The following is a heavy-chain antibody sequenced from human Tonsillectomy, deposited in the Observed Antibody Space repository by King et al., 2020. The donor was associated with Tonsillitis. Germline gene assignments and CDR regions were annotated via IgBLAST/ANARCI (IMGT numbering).Heavy chain of an antibody. J-gene: IGHJ6*02. CDR1: GFTFDAYA. D-gene: IGHD3-22*01. V-gene: IGHV3-9*01. CDR3: AKDIRGTMIVVVPSSHGAYGMDV. Sequence: VQLVESGGGLVQPGRSLRLSCAASGFTFDAYAMHWVRQAPGKGLEWVSGINWNSGSTGYADSVKGRFTISRDNARNSLYLQMNSLRAEDTAFYYCAKDIRGTMIVVVPSSHGAYGMDVWGQGTTVTVSS. CDR2: INWNSGST.